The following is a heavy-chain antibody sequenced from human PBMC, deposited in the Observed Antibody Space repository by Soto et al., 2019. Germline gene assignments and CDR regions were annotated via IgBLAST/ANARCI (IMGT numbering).Heavy chain of an antibody. CDR3: AKDSYGLEYYYGMDV. CDR1: GFTFSSYA. CDR2: ISGSGGST. V-gene: IGHV3-23*01. J-gene: IGHJ6*02. Sequence: EVQLLESGGGLVQPGGSLRLSCAASGFTFSSYAMSWVRQAPGKGLEWVSAISGSGGSTYYADSVKGRFTISRDNSKNTLNLQMNSLRAEDTVVYYCAKDSYGLEYYYGMDVWGQGTTVTVSS. D-gene: IGHD5-18*01.